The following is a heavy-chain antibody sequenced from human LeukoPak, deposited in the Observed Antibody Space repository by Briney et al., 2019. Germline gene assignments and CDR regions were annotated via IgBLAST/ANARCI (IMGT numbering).Heavy chain of an antibody. CDR2: INPNSGGT. D-gene: IGHD3-22*01. V-gene: IGHV1-2*02. J-gene: IGHJ3*02. CDR3: AREGPYYDSSGYQNDAFDI. Sequence: ASVTVSCKASGYTFTGYYMHWVRQAPGQGLEWMGWINPNSGGTNYAQKFQGRVTMTRDTSISTAYMELSRLRSDDTAVYYCAREGPYYDSSGYQNDAFDIWGQGTMVTVSS. CDR1: GYTFTGYY.